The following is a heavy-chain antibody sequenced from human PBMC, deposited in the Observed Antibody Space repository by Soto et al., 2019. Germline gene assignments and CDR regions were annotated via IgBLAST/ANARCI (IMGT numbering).Heavy chain of an antibody. Sequence: GGALGLSCVASAFSFTNAGMSWVRQAPGKGLEWVGRIKSITDGGTTDYAAPVKGRFTISRDDSNNTLYLQMNSLKTEDTAVYYCSTGRSTSGLDSWGQGTLVTV. J-gene: IGHJ4*02. V-gene: IGHV3-15*01. D-gene: IGHD2-8*02. CDR1: AFSFTNAG. CDR3: STGRSTSGLDS. CDR2: IKSITDGGTT.